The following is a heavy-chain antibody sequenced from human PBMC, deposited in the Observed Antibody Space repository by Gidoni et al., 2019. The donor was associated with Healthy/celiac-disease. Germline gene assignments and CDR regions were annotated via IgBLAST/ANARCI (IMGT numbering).Heavy chain of an antibody. V-gene: IGHV4-34*01. D-gene: IGHD3-10*01. J-gene: IGHJ4*02. CDR2: INHSGST. Sequence: QVQLQQWGAGLLKPSETLSLTCAVYGGSFSGYYWSWIRQPPGKGLEWIGEINHSGSTNYNPSLKSRVTISVDTSKNQFSLKLSSVTAADTAVYYCARGLLRFPGSYPKWGQGTLVTVSS. CDR1: GGSFSGYY. CDR3: ARGLLRFPGSYPK.